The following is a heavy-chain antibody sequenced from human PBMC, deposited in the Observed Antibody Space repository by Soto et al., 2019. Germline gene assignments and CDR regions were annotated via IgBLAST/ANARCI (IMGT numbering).Heavy chain of an antibody. CDR2: INAGNGNT. J-gene: IGHJ6*02. V-gene: IGHV1-3*01. D-gene: IGHD6-19*01. Sequence: ASVKVSCKASGYTFTSYAMHWVRQAPGQRLEWMGWINAGNGNTKYSQKFQGRVTITRDTSASTAYMELSSLRSEDTAVYYCARIAVAGYYYYYGMDVWGQGTTVTVSS. CDR3: ARIAVAGYYYYYGMDV. CDR1: GYTFTSYA.